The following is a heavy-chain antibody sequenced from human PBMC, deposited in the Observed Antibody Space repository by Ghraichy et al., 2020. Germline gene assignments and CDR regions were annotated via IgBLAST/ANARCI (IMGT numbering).Heavy chain of an antibody. Sequence: SETLSLTCTVSGGSISSSSYYWGWIRQPPGKGLEWIGSIYYSGSTYYNPSLKSRVTISVDTSKNQFSLKLSSVTAADTAVYYCARLLRSGWYFDLWGRGTLVTVSS. D-gene: IGHD4-17*01. V-gene: IGHV4-39*01. CDR1: GGSISSSSYY. J-gene: IGHJ2*01. CDR3: ARLLRSGWYFDL. CDR2: IYYSGST.